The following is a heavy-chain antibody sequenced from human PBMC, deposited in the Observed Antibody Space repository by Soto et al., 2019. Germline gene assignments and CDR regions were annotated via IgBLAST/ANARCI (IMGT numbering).Heavy chain of an antibody. CDR3: ASVIAAAGTDSIDY. D-gene: IGHD6-13*01. CDR2: IYYSGST. V-gene: IGHV4-31*03. CDR1: GGSISSGGYY. Sequence: HVQLQESGPGLVKPSQTLSLTCTVSGGSISSGGYYWSWIRQHPGKGLEWIGYIYYSGSTYYNPSLECRVTISVDTSKNQFSLKVSSVTAADTAVYYCASVIAAAGTDSIDYWGEGTLVTVSS. J-gene: IGHJ4*02.